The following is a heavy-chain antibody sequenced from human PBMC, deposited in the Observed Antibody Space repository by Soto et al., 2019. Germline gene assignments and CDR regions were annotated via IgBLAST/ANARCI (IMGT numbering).Heavy chain of an antibody. J-gene: IGHJ4*02. CDR1: GFTFSSYG. Sequence: GGSLRLSCAASGFTFSSYGMHWVRQAPGKGLEWVAVISYDGSNKYYADSVKGRFTISRDNSKNTLYLQMNSLRAEDTAVYYCAKAGNNDMVYADDYFDYWGQGTLVTVSS. CDR2: ISYDGSNK. V-gene: IGHV3-30*18. D-gene: IGHD2-8*01. CDR3: AKAGNNDMVYADDYFDY.